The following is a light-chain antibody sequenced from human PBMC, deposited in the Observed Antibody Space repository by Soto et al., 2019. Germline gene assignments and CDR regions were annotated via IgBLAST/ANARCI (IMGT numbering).Light chain of an antibody. CDR2: DVS. V-gene: IGLV2-14*03. J-gene: IGLJ2*01. CDR3: SSYTSSSTL. Sequence: QSALTQPASVSGSPGQSITISCTGSSSDVSGYNYVSWYQHLPGKAPELMIYDVSNRPSGVSNRFSGSKSGNTASLTISGLQAEDEADYYCSSYTSSSTLFGGGTQLTVL. CDR1: SSDVSGYNY.